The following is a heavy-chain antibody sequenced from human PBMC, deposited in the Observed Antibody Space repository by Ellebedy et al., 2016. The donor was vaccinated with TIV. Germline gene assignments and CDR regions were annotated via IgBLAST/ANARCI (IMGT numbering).Heavy chain of an antibody. CDR2: IDWDDDK. V-gene: IGHV2-70*04. CDR3: ARTTYYYDSSGYSIVDY. Sequence: SGPTLVXPTQTLTLTCTFSGFSLSTSGMRVSWIRQPPGKALEWLARIDWDDDKFYSTSLKTRLTISKDTSKNQVVLTMTNMDPVDTATYYCARTTYYYDSSGYSIVDYWGQGTLVTVSS. D-gene: IGHD3-22*01. CDR1: GFSLSTSGMR. J-gene: IGHJ4*02.